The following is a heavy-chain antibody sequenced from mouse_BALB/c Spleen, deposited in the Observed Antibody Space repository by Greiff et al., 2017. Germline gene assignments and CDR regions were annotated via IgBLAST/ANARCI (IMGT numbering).Heavy chain of an antibody. D-gene: IGHD2-3*01. J-gene: IGHJ3*01. Sequence: EVKLMESGGGLVKPGGSLKLSCAASGFTFSSYTMSWVRQTPEKRLEWVATISSGGSYTYYPDSVKGRFTISRDNAKNTLYLQMSSLKSEDTAMYYCTRDPSDGPFAYWGQGTLVTVSA. V-gene: IGHV5-6-4*01. CDR3: TRDPSDGPFAY. CDR1: GFTFSSYT. CDR2: ISSGGSYT.